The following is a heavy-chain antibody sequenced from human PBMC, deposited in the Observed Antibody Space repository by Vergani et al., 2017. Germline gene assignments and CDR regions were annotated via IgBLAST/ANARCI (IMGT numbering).Heavy chain of an antibody. CDR3: ASGGHGSENGGALQL. J-gene: IGHJ3*01. CDR2: IYPGDSEV. CDR1: GYIFSNFW. Sequence: EKQLVQSGSETKKPGESLKISCKGSGYIFSNFWIGWVRQRPGRGLEWMGIIYPGDSEVKSNPTFRGQVIFSVDTSVNTAYLQRRSLQASDTATYFCASGGHGSENGGALQLWGQGTNITVSS. V-gene: IGHV5-51*01. D-gene: IGHD3-10*01.